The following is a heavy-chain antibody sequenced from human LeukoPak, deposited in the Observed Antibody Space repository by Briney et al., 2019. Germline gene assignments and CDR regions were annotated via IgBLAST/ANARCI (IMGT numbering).Heavy chain of an antibody. CDR3: ARGAIRYSSSWQPFEY. CDR2: IYTSGST. V-gene: IGHV4-4*07. J-gene: IGHJ4*02. Sequence: SETLSLTCTVSGGSISSYYWSWIRQPAGKGLEWIGRIYTSGSTNYNPSLKSRVTMLVDTSKNQSSLKLSSVTAADTAVYYCARGAIRYSSSWQPFEYWGQGTLVTVSS. CDR1: GGSISSYY. D-gene: IGHD6-13*01.